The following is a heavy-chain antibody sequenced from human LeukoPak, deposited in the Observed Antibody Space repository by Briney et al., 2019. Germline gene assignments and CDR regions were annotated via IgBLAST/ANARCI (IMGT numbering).Heavy chain of an antibody. V-gene: IGHV3-43*02. J-gene: IGHJ4*02. Sequence: SGGSLTLSCAASGFTFDDSVMHWVRQAPGKGLEWVSLISDDGRSTYYADFVKGRFTISRDNSKNSLYLQMNSLRTEDTALYYCAKVWRDGYYFDYWGQGTLVTVSS. CDR1: GFTFDDSV. D-gene: IGHD5-24*01. CDR3: AKVWRDGYYFDY. CDR2: ISDDGRST.